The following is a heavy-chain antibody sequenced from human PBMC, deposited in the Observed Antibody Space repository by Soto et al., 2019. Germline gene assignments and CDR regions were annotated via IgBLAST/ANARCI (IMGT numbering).Heavy chain of an antibody. V-gene: IGHV4-4*02. CDR2: IYHSGIT. CDR3: ARNVRYYIDY. CDR1: GGSISSGNL. J-gene: IGHJ4*02. Sequence: PSETLSLTCAVSGGSISSGNLWSWVRQSPGKELEWIGEIYHSGITNYNPSLKSRVTISVDNSENQLSLGLNSVTAADTAVYYCARNVRYYIDYWGQGTLVTVSS.